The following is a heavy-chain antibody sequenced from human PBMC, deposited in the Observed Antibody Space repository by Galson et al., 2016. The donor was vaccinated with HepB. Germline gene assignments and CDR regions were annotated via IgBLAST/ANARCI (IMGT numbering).Heavy chain of an antibody. CDR2: INPGNGDT. J-gene: IGHJ4*02. Sequence: SVKVSCKAPGYTFTNYAMHWVRQAPGQRLEWMGWINPGNGDTKYSQKFQGRVTISRDTSASTAYMELRSLISEDTAVYYCAREGSYYTRDYWGQGTLVTVSA. V-gene: IGHV1-3*01. CDR3: AREGSYYTRDY. D-gene: IGHD1-26*01. CDR1: GYTFTNYA.